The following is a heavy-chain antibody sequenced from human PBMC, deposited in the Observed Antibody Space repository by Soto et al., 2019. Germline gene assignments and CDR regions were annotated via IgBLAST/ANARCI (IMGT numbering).Heavy chain of an antibody. CDR2: IYSGGST. CDR3: ARAPYGSGFDY. Sequence: LRLSCAASGFTVSSNYMSWVRQAPGKGLEGVSVIYSGGSTYYADSVKGRFTISRDNSKNTLYLQMNSLRAEDTAVYYCARAPYGSGFDYWGQGTLVTVSS. V-gene: IGHV3-53*01. D-gene: IGHD3-10*01. J-gene: IGHJ4*02. CDR1: GFTVSSNY.